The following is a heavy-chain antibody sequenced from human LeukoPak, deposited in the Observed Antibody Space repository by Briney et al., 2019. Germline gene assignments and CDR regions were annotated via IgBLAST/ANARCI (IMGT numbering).Heavy chain of an antibody. V-gene: IGHV1-69*05. CDR2: IIPIFGTA. Sequence: GASVKVSCKASGGTFSSYAISWVRQAPGQGLEWMGGIIPIFGTANYAQKLQGRVTMTTDTSTSTAYMELRSLRSDDTAVYYCARDRVPSLTFDAFDIWGQGTMVTVSS. CDR3: ARDRVPSLTFDAFDI. J-gene: IGHJ3*02. CDR1: GGTFSSYA. D-gene: IGHD2-2*01.